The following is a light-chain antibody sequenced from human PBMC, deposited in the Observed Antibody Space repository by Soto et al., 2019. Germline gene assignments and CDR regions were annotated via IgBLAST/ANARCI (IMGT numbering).Light chain of an antibody. V-gene: IGLV3-21*02. CDR3: QVWAGRSFTGV. CDR1: SIGSKS. Sequence: SYELTQPPSVSVAPGQTASIACGGDSIGSKSVNWYQQRPGQAPVVVVYDDTDRPTGIPERFSGSNSGDTATLTITRVEDGDEAEYYCQVWAGRSFTGVFG. J-gene: IGLJ2*01. CDR2: DDT.